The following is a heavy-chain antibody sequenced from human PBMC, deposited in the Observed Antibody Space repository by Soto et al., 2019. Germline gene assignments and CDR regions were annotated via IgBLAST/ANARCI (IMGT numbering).Heavy chain of an antibody. V-gene: IGHV3-21*01. CDR3: ARDCSSTSCYGGHFDY. CDR2: ISSSGNYM. CDR1: GFTFSNYG. J-gene: IGHJ4*02. D-gene: IGHD2-2*01. Sequence: EVQLVESGGGLVKPGGSLRLSCAASGFTFSNYGMNWVRQAPGKGLEWVSSISSSGNYMYYADSVKGRFTISRDNAKNSLYMKMKSLRAEDTAVYYCARDCSSTSCYGGHFDYWGQGTLVTVSS.